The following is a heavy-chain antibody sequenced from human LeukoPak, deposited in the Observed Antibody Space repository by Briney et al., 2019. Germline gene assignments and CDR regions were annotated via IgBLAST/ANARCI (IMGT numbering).Heavy chain of an antibody. CDR3: ARDRAIAAAGTRWYFDL. J-gene: IGHJ2*01. CDR1: GGSISSYY. Sequence: SETLSLTCTVSGGSISSYYWNWIRQPPGKGLEWIGYIYYSGSTNYNPSLKSRVTISVDTSKNQFSLKLSSVTAADTAVYYCARDRAIAAAGTRWYFDLWGRGTLVTVSS. D-gene: IGHD6-13*01. CDR2: IYYSGST. V-gene: IGHV4-59*01.